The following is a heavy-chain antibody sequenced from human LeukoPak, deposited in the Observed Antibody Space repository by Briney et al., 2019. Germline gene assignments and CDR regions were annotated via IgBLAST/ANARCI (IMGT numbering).Heavy chain of an antibody. Sequence: SETLSLTCSVSGGSISSSDHFWGWIRQPPGQGLEWIGSIYYSGTTYYNPSLKSRVTISVDMSKNQFSLKLSSVTAADTAVYYCARHSDRTAYTAKGFDYRGQGTLVTVSS. CDR3: ARHSDRTAYTAKGFDY. D-gene: IGHD2-21*02. CDR2: IYYSGTT. CDR1: GGSISSSDHF. V-gene: IGHV4-39*01. J-gene: IGHJ4*02.